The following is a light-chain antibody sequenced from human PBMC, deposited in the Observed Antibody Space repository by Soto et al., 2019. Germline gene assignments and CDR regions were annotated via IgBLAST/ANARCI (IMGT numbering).Light chain of an antibody. CDR3: QQYNNWPS. V-gene: IGKV3-15*01. CDR1: QTFSRK. CDR2: DIS. J-gene: IGKJ5*01. Sequence: ELVMTQSPATLSVFPGERATLSFRSSQTFSRKLAWYRQRPGQAPRLLIYDISNRAAGVPARFSGSGSETEFTLTIRSLQSEDFAVYFCQQYNNWPSFGQGTRLEI.